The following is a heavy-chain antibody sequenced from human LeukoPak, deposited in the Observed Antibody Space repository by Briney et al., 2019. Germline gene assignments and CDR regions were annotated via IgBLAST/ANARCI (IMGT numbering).Heavy chain of an antibody. CDR3: AKDRGVKGWFFDYYYYGMDV. CDR1: GFIFSDYA. CDR2: ISYDGSNN. V-gene: IGHV3-30-3*01. Sequence: GGSLRLSCGASGFIFSDYAMHWVRQAPGKGLEWVAVISYDGSNNHYTDTVKGRLTISRDISTDTLYLQMNNLRTEDTAVYFCAKDRGVKGWFFDYYYYGMDVWGQRTTVIVSS. J-gene: IGHJ6*02. D-gene: IGHD6-19*01.